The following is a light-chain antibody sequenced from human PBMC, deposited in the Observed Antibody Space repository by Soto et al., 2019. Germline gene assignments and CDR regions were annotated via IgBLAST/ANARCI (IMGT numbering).Light chain of an antibody. Sequence: QSVLTDPRSVSGSPGQSVTISFTGTSSDVGGYNYVSWYQEQPGKAPKLMIYDVSKRPSGVPDRFSGSKSGNTASLTISGLQAEDEADYYCCSYAGSYSYVFGTGTKVTVL. CDR2: DVS. CDR1: SSDVGGYNY. CDR3: CSYAGSYSYV. J-gene: IGLJ1*01. V-gene: IGLV2-11*01.